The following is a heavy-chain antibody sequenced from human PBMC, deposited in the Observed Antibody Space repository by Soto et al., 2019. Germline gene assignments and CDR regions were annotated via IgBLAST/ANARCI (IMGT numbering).Heavy chain of an antibody. Sequence: PGGSLRLSCAASGFTFSSYAMNWVRQAPGKGLEWVSAISNSGGTTYYADSVKGRFTISRNNSKNTLYLQMDSLRGEDTAVYYCAKDISSQQPLDYWGQGTLVTVSS. CDR2: ISNSGGTT. CDR3: AKDISSQQPLDY. D-gene: IGHD6-13*01. V-gene: IGHV3-23*01. CDR1: GFTFSSYA. J-gene: IGHJ4*02.